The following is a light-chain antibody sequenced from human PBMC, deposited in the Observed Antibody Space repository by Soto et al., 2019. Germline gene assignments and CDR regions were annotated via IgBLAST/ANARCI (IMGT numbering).Light chain of an antibody. CDR1: SSDVGPYNY. CDR3: QSYDSSLGGLVV. Sequence: QSALTQPASVSGSPGQSITISCTGTSSDVGPYNYVSWYQHHPGKAPKLLIYRNIYRPSGVPDRFSGSRSGTSASLAITGLQAEDEADYYCQSYDSSLGGLVVFGGGTKLTVL. V-gene: IGLV2-14*03. J-gene: IGLJ2*01. CDR2: RNI.